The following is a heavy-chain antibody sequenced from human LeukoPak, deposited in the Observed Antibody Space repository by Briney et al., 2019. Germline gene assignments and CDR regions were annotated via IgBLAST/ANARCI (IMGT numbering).Heavy chain of an antibody. CDR2: IYTSGST. V-gene: IGHV4-4*07. D-gene: IGHD3-10*01. J-gene: IGHJ6*02. CDR3: ASAEFPHYYYYGMDV. Sequence: SETLSPTCTVSGGSISSYYWSWIRQPAGKGLEWIGRIYTSGSTNYNPSLKSRVTMSVDTSKNQFSLKLSSVTAADTAVYYCASAEFPHYYYYGMDVWGQGTTVTVSS. CDR1: GGSISSYY.